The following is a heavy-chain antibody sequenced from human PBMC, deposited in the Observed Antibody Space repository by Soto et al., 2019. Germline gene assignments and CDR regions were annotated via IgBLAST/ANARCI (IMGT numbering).Heavy chain of an antibody. CDR2: TYYRSKWYN. J-gene: IGHJ4*02. CDR3: ARESLEGPDILTGYTY. Sequence: SQTLSLTCPISGDSVSSNSAAWNWIRQSPSGGLESLGRTYYRSKWYNDYAVSVKSRITINPDTSKNQFSLQLNSVTPEDTAVYYCARESLEGPDILTGYTYWGQGTLVTVSS. D-gene: IGHD3-9*01. CDR1: GDSVSSNSAA. V-gene: IGHV6-1*01.